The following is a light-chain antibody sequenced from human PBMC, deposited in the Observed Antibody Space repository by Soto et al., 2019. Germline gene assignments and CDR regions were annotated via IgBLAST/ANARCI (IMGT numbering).Light chain of an antibody. CDR2: KAS. CDR3: QHYNSYYEFT. V-gene: IGKV1-5*03. CDR1: QSINTW. J-gene: IGKJ3*01. Sequence: DIQMTQSPSTLAASLGDRVTITCRASQSINTWLAWYQQKPGKAPKLLIYKASTLESGVPSRFSGSGSGTEFTLTIGCLQLDDFANYYCQHYNSYYEFTFGPGTKVDIK.